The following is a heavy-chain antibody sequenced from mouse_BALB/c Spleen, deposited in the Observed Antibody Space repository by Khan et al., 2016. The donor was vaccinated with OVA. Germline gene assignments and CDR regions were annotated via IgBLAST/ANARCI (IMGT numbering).Heavy chain of an antibody. Sequence: EVQLQESGPGLVKPSQSLSLTCTVTGYSITSDYAWNWIRQFPGNKLEWMGYISYSGRTSYNPSLKSRISLTRDTSKNQSFLQLNSVTTEDTATYYCARSVTITTVVATDFDYGGQGTTLTVSS. J-gene: IGHJ2*01. V-gene: IGHV3-2*02. D-gene: IGHD1-1*01. CDR2: ISYSGRT. CDR3: ARSVTITTVVATDFDY. CDR1: GYSITSDYA.